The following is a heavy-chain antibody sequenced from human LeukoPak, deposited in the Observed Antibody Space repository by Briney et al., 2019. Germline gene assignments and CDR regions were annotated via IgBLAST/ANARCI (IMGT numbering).Heavy chain of an antibody. Sequence: PGGSLRLSCAASGFTFNNAWMSWVRQAPGKGLEWVGRIKSKNDGGTTDYAAPVKGRFTISRDDSKNTLYLQMNSLKTEDTAVYYCTTIRKGYDFWSGYVYFDYWGQGTLVTVSS. J-gene: IGHJ4*02. D-gene: IGHD3-3*01. CDR1: GFTFNNAW. CDR2: IKSKNDGGTT. CDR3: TTIRKGYDFWSGYVYFDY. V-gene: IGHV3-15*01.